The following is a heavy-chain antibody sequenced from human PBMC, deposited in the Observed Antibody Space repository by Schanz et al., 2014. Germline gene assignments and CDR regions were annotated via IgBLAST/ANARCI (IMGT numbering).Heavy chain of an antibody. D-gene: IGHD1-7*01. V-gene: IGHV4-34*01. CDR1: GGSFSGYW. Sequence: QVQLQQWGAGLLKPSETLSLTCAFSGGSFSGYWWTWVRQSPGKGLEWIGEVNHGGYTNYNPSPKSRVTVSVDMSKKHFSLRLSSVTAADTAAYYCATWSGTRLFHNWGQGTLVTVSS. J-gene: IGHJ4*02. CDR2: VNHGGYT. CDR3: ATWSGTRLFHN.